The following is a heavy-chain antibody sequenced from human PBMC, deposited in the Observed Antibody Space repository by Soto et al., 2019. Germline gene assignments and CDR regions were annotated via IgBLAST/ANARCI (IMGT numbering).Heavy chain of an antibody. J-gene: IGHJ4*02. CDR2: IKSKNGGETT. D-gene: IGHD1-26*01. Sequence: KPGGSLRLSCAASGFTFNNAWMSWVRQAPGKGLEWVGRIKSKNGGETTDYATPVEGRFTISRDDSKNTLHLEMNSLKTEDTAVYYCTADPPRGSSLIDYWGQGTLVTVSS. V-gene: IGHV3-15*01. CDR3: TADPPRGSSLIDY. CDR1: GFTFNNAW.